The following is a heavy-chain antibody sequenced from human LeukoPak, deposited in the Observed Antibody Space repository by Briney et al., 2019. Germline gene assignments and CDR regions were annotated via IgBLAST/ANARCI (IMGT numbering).Heavy chain of an antibody. CDR1: GYTFTGYY. D-gene: IGHD1-26*01. CDR3: AREVSGELLSSRWFDP. V-gene: IGHV1-2*06. CDR2: INPNSGGT. Sequence: ASVKVSCKASGYTFTGYYMHWVRQAPGQGLEWMGRINPNSGGTNYAQKLQGRVTMTRDTSISTAYMELSRLRSDDTAVYYCAREVSGELLSSRWFDPWGQGTLVTVSS. J-gene: IGHJ5*02.